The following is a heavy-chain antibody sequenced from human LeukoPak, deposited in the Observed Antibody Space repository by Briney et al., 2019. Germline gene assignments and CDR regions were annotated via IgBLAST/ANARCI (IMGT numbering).Heavy chain of an antibody. CDR3: ASWVRGYSGYDYVY. D-gene: IGHD5-12*01. J-gene: IGHJ4*02. CDR2: IYYSGST. V-gene: IGHV4-39*01. CDR1: GGSISSSSYY. Sequence: PSETLSLTCTVSGGSISSSSYYWGWIRQPPGKGLEWIGSIYYSGSTYYNPSLKSRVTISVDTPKNQFSLKLSSVTAADTAVYYCASWVRGYSGYDYVYWGQGTLVTVSS.